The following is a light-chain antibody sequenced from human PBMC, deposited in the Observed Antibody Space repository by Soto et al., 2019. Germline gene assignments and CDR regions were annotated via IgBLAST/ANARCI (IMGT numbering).Light chain of an antibody. Sequence: EIVLTQSPGTLSLSPVERATLSCMASQSVSSSYLAWYQQKPGQAPRLLIYDASSRATGIPDRFSGSGSGTDFTLTLTRLEPEDFAVYYCQQYGNSPATFGPGTKVDNK. V-gene: IGKV3-20*01. J-gene: IGKJ3*01. CDR3: QQYGNSPAT. CDR1: QSVSSSY. CDR2: DAS.